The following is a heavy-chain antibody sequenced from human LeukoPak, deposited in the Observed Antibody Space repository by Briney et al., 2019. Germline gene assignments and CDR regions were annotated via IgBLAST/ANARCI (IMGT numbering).Heavy chain of an antibody. Sequence: SETLSLTCTVSGGSISSYYWSWIRQPPGKGLEWIGYIYHSGSTNYNPSLKSRVTISLDTSMNQFSLKLSSVTAADTAVYYCAGNRGWYMYDQWGQGILVTVSS. CDR2: IYHSGST. J-gene: IGHJ5*02. CDR1: GGSISSYY. V-gene: IGHV4-59*01. D-gene: IGHD6-19*01. CDR3: AGNRGWYMYDQ.